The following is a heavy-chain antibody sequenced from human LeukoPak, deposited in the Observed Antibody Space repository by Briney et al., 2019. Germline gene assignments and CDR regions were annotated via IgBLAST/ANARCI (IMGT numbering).Heavy chain of an antibody. J-gene: IGHJ6*02. V-gene: IGHV3-15*01. CDR3: TSYSSGWTYYYGMDV. CDR2: IKSKTDGGTT. CDR1: GFTFSNAW. D-gene: IGHD6-19*01. Sequence: KPGGSLRLSCAASGFTFSNAWMSWVRQAPGKGLEWVGRIKSKTDGGTTDYAAPVKGRSTISRDDSKNTLYLQMNSLKTEDTAVYYCTSYSSGWTYYYGMDVWGQGTTVTVSS.